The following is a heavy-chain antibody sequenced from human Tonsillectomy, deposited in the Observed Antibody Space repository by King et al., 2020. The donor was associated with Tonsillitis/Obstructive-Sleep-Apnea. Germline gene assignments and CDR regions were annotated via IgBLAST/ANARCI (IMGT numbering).Heavy chain of an antibody. D-gene: IGHD3-22*01. V-gene: IGHV1-69*01. Sequence: QLVQSGAEVKKPGSSVKVSCKASGGTFSSYAISWVRQAPGQGLEWMGGIIPIFGTANYAQKFQGRVTITADESTSTAYMELSSLRSEDTAVFYCAGSAAASDSSGYYSYRGDYWGQGTLVTVSS. CDR2: IIPIFGTA. CDR3: AGSAAASDSSGYYSYRGDY. J-gene: IGHJ4*02. CDR1: GGTFSSYA.